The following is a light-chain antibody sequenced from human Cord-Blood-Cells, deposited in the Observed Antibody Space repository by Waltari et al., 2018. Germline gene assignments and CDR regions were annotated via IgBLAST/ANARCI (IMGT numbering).Light chain of an antibody. J-gene: IGLJ3*02. V-gene: IGLV2-14*01. CDR3: SSYTSSSTV. CDR1: SSDVGGYNY. CDR2: DGS. Sequence: QSALTQPASVSGSPGQSITISCTGTSSDVGGYNYVSWYQQHPGKALKLMVYDGSKRPAGVSNRFSGSKSGNTASLTSSGLQAEDEADYYCSSYTSSSTVFGGGTKLTVL.